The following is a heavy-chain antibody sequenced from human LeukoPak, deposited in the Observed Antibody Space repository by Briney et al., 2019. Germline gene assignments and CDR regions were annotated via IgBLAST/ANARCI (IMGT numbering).Heavy chain of an antibody. V-gene: IGHV2-70*11. CDR2: IDWDDDK. D-gene: IGHD3-22*01. CDR1: GFSLSSSGMC. CDR3: ARINYDSRHFDY. J-gene: IGHJ4*02. Sequence: SGPTLVNPTQTLTLTCTFSGFSLSSSGMCVIWIRQPPGKALEWLARIDWDDDKYYSTSLKTSLTISKDTSKKQVVLTMTNMDPVDTATYYCARINYDSRHFDYWGQGTLVTVSS.